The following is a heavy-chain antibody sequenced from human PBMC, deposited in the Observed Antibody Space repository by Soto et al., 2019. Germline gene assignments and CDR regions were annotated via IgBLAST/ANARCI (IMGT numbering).Heavy chain of an antibody. CDR1: GFTFSTYG. CDR2: IGSSSTTM. V-gene: IGHV3-48*01. J-gene: IGHJ6*02. CDR3: GRDIRRRTYYSESTAYSLSYYFYPMDV. Sequence: GGSLRLSCVASGFTFSTYGMNWVRQATGKGLEWVSYIGSSSTTMYYADSVKGRFTMSRENGKNSLYLQMNSLRAEDTAVYYCGRDIRRRTYYSESTAYSLSYYFYPMDVWGQGTTVTVSS. D-gene: IGHD3-22*01.